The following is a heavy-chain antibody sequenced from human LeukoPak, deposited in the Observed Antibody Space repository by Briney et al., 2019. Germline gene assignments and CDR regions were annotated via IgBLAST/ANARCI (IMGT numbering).Heavy chain of an antibody. D-gene: IGHD5-24*01. Sequence: GGSLRLSCAASGVTFSNYGMHWVRQAPGKGLEWVAVIWYDGSNKYYADSVKGRFTISRDNSKNTLYLQMDSLRAEDTAVYYCAKDMGKMATIMDYWGQGTLVTVSS. V-gene: IGHV3-33*06. CDR3: AKDMGKMATIMDY. J-gene: IGHJ4*02. CDR1: GVTFSNYG. CDR2: IWYDGSNK.